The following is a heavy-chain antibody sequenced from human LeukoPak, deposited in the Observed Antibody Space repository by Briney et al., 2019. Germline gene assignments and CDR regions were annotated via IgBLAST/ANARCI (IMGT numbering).Heavy chain of an antibody. D-gene: IGHD6-13*01. V-gene: IGHV4-59*10. J-gene: IGHJ3*02. CDR2: IYTSGST. Sequence: PSETLSLTCAVYGGSFSGYYWSWIRQPPGKGLEWIGRIYTSGSTNYNPSLKSRVTMSVDTSKNQFSLKLSSVTAADTAVYYCARAYSSSWSPWNSDAFDIWGQGTMVTVSS. CDR3: ARAYSSSWSPWNSDAFDI. CDR1: GGSFSGYY.